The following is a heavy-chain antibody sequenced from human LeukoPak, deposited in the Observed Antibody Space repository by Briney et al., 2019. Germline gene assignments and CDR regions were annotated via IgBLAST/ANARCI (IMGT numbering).Heavy chain of an antibody. CDR3: ARSFGIAAAGTEQSYYYMDV. J-gene: IGHJ6*03. CDR2: IIPIFGTA. V-gene: IGHV1-69*13. CDR1: GGTFSSYA. Sequence: VASVKVSCKASGGTFSSYAISWVRQAPGQGLEWMGGIIPIFGTANYAQKFQGRVTITADESTSTAYMELSSLRSEDTAVYYCARSFGIAAAGTEQSYYYMDVWGKGTTVTISS. D-gene: IGHD6-13*01.